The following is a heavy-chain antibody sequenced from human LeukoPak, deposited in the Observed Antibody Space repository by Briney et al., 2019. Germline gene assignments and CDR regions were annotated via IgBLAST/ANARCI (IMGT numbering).Heavy chain of an antibody. Sequence: GASVKVSCKASGYTFTSYDINWVRQATGQGLEWMGWMNPNSGNTGYAQKFQGRVTMTRDMSTSTVYMELSSPRSEDTAVYYCARVGKVVVTYFDYWGQGTLVTVSS. CDR3: ARVGKVVVTYFDY. CDR2: MNPNSGNT. J-gene: IGHJ4*02. V-gene: IGHV1-8*01. D-gene: IGHD3-22*01. CDR1: GYTFTSYD.